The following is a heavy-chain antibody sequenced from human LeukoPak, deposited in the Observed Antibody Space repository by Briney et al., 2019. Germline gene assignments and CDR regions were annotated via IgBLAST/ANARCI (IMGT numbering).Heavy chain of an antibody. CDR3: AKVPRLVSYDSVDY. V-gene: IGHV3-23*01. Sequence: PGGSLRLSCAASGFTFSSYAMSWVRQAPGKGLEWVSAISGSGGSTYYADSVKGRFTISRDNSKNTLYLQMNSLRAEDTAGYYCAKVPRLVSYDSVDYWGQGTLVTVSS. CDR1: GFTFSSYA. J-gene: IGHJ4*02. D-gene: IGHD3-3*01. CDR2: ISGSGGST.